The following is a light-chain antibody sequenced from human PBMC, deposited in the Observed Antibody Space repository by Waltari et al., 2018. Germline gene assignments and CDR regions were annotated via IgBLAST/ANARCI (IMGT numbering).Light chain of an antibody. CDR3: LQANSFPWT. CDR1: LGISRW. V-gene: IGKV1-12*01. Sequence: LQMTQSPSSVSASVGDIVTITCRASLGISRWVAWYQQKPGKAPKLLIFPSSSLRSGVPSRFSGSGSGTDFTLTISSLQPEDFATYYCLQANSFPWTFGQGTKVDIK. J-gene: IGKJ1*01. CDR2: PSS.